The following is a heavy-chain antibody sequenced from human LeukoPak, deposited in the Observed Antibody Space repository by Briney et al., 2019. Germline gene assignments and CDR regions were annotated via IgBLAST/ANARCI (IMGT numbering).Heavy chain of an antibody. CDR2: IYSSGST. Sequence: PSETLSLTCNVSGGSIRGYYWSWVRQPPGKGLEWIGYIYSSGSTNYNPSLKSRVTISVDTSKNQFSLKLSSVTAADTAVYYCARDRASGENFDYWGQGTLVTVSS. D-gene: IGHD1-26*01. V-gene: IGHV4-59*12. CDR1: GGSIRGYY. J-gene: IGHJ4*02. CDR3: ARDRASGENFDY.